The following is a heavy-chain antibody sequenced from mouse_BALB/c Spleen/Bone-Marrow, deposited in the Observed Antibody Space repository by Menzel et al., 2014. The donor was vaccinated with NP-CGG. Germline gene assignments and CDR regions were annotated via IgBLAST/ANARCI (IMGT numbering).Heavy chain of an antibody. J-gene: IGHJ3*01. V-gene: IGHV1S29*02. Sequence: VQLQQSGPELVKPGASVKISCKASGYTFTDYNMHWVQQSHGKSLEWIGYIYPYNGGTGYNQKFKSKATLTVDNSSSTAYMELRSLTSEDPAVYYCARRFITTAAWFAYWGQGTLVTVSA. D-gene: IGHD1-2*01. CDR3: ARRFITTAAWFAY. CDR2: IYPYNGGT. CDR1: GYTFTDYN.